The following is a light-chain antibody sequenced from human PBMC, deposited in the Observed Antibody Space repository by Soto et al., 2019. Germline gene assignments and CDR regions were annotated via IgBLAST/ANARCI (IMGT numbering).Light chain of an antibody. CDR1: QSVSGSY. J-gene: IGKJ1*01. Sequence: EIVLTQSPGTLSLSPGERATLSCRASQSVSGSYLAWYQQKPGQAPRLLIYGASSRATGIPDRFTGSGFGTDFTLTISRLEPEDFAVYYCQQYSSSPQTFGQGTKVEIK. CDR3: QQYSSSPQT. CDR2: GAS. V-gene: IGKV3-20*01.